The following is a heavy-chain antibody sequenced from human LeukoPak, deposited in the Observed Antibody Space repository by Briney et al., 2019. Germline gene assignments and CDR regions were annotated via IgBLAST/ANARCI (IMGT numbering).Heavy chain of an antibody. V-gene: IGHV3-7*03. D-gene: IGHD5-12*01. Sequence: GGSLRLSCAASGFTLGNYVMSWVRQAPGKGLEWVANIRSDGVEKYYVDSVRGRFTISTDTAKNTLYLQMNSLRADDTAVYYCAREFTGYGNTDYWGQGTLVTVSS. CDR3: AREFTGYGNTDY. J-gene: IGHJ4*02. CDR1: GFTLGNYV. CDR2: IRSDGVEK.